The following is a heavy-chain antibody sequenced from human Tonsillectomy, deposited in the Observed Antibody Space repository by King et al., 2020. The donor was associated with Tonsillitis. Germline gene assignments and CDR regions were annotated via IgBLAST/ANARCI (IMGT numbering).Heavy chain of an antibody. CDR1: GGSISSGSYY. Sequence: VQLQESGPGLEKPSQTLSLTCTVSGGSISSGSYYWSWIRQHPGKGLEWIGYIYYSGSTYYNPSLKSRVTISVDTYKNQFSLKLSSVTAADTAVYYCARAVLWFGESPVYSMDVWGEGTTVTVSS. J-gene: IGHJ6*03. CDR2: IYYSGST. V-gene: IGHV4-31*03. CDR3: ARAVLWFGESPVYSMDV. D-gene: IGHD3-10*01.